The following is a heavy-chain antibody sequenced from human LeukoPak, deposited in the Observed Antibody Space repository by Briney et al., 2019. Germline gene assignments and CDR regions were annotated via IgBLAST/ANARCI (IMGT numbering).Heavy chain of an antibody. CDR3: ARGSRDSSGHKSTDYYFDY. J-gene: IGHJ4*02. CDR2: ISSSGSTI. V-gene: IGHV3-48*03. CDR1: GFTFSSYE. D-gene: IGHD3-22*01. Sequence: GGSLRLSCAASGFTFSSYEMNWVRQAPGKGLEWVSYISSSGSTIYYADSVKGRFTIYRDNAKNSLYLQMNSLRAEDTAVYYCARGSRDSSGHKSTDYYFDYWGQGTLVTVSS.